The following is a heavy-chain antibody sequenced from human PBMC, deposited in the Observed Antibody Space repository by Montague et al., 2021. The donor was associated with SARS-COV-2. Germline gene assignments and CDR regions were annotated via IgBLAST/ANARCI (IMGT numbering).Heavy chain of an antibody. J-gene: IGHJ6*02. V-gene: IGHV4-59*08. CDR3: ARTTYVDLASIYYYVMDV. D-gene: IGHD3-9*01. CDR1: GGSINNYY. CDR2: IYYSGST. Sequence: SETLSLTCTVSGGSINNYYWSWIRQPPGRGLEWIGYIYYSGSTDYSPSLKSRVTMSIDTSKNQLSLRLNSVTAADTAVYFCARTTYVDLASIYYYVMDVWGQGTTVTVSS.